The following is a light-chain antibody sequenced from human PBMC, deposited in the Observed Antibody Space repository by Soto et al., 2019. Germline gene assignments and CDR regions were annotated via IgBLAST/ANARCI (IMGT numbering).Light chain of an antibody. CDR3: QQTFISPIT. CDR1: LSIYRY. J-gene: IGKJ5*01. Sequence: IELTQSPSSLSSSVGDRVIITCRASLSIYRYLYLYHQQPGKGPKVLIYGASSLQSGVSSRFSGSGSGTDFTLTISSVRPEDLGSFYCQQTFISPITFGQGTRLEIK. CDR2: GAS. V-gene: IGKV1-39*01.